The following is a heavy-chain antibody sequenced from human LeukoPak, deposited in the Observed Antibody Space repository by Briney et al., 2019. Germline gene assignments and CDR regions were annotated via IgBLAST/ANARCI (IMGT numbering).Heavy chain of an antibody. J-gene: IGHJ4*02. Sequence: PGGSLRLSCAASGFTFSSYWLTWVRQAPGKGLEWVANIKHDGSEKYYVDSVKGRFTISRDNSKNILYLQMDSLRAEDTAVYYCARDFSAAEVYWGQGTLVTVSS. V-gene: IGHV3-7*01. CDR1: GFTFSSYW. D-gene: IGHD6-13*01. CDR2: IKHDGSEK. CDR3: ARDFSAAEVY.